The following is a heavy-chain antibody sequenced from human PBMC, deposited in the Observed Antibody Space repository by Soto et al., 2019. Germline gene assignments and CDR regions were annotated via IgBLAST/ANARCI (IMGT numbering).Heavy chain of an antibody. V-gene: IGHV1-18*01. CDR2: ISAYNGNT. CDR1: GYTFTSYG. CDR3: AVGYCISTSCQSWFDP. D-gene: IGHD2-2*01. Sequence: VASVKVSCKASGYTFTSYGISWVRQAPGQGLEWMGWISAYNGNTNYAQKLQGRVTMTTDTSTSTAYMELRSLRSDDTAVYYCAVGYCISTSCQSWFDPWGQGTLVTVSS. J-gene: IGHJ5*02.